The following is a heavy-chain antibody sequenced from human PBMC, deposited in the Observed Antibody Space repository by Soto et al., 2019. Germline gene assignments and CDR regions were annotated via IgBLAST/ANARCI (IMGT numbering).Heavy chain of an antibody. V-gene: IGHV4-34*01. J-gene: IGHJ3*02. CDR3: ARPPYYYGVHDAFDI. CDR2: INHSGST. D-gene: IGHD3-10*01. CDR1: GGSFSGYY. Sequence: LSLTCAVYGGSFSGYYWSWIRQPPGKGLEGIGEINHSGSTNYNPSLKSRVTISVDTSKNQFSLKLSSVTAADTAVYYCARPPYYYGVHDAFDIWGQGTMVTVSS.